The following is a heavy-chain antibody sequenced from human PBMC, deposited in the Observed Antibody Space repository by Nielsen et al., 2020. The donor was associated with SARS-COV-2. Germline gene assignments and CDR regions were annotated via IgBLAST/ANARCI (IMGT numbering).Heavy chain of an antibody. D-gene: IGHD4-17*01. V-gene: IGHV3-9*01. Sequence: SLKISCAASGFTFDDYAMHWVRQAPGKGLEWVSGISWNSGSIGYADSVKGRFTISRDNSKNTLYLQMNSLRAEDTAVYYCAKDYGDYGGIDVWGQGTTVTVSS. CDR3: AKDYGDYGGIDV. CDR1: GFTFDDYA. CDR2: ISWNSGSI. J-gene: IGHJ6*02.